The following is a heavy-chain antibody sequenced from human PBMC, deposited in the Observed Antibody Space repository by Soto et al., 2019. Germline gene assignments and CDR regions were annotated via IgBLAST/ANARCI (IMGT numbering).Heavy chain of an antibody. CDR2: IYHSWST. CDR1: GGSISSGGYS. V-gene: IGHV4-30-2*01. CDR3: ARDFKRYSSPPGTLAY. Sequence: SETRSLTCAVSGGSISSGGYSWCWIRQAPGKGLEWIGYIYHSWSTYYNPSLKSRVTISVDRSKNQFSLKLSSVTAADTAVYYCARDFKRYSSPPGTLAYWGLGTLVTVSS. J-gene: IGHJ4*02. D-gene: IGHD6-13*01.